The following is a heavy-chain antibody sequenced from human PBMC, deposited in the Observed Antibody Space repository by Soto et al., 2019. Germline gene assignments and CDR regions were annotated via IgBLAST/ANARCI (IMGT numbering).Heavy chain of an antibody. CDR1: GGSISSYY. Sequence: PSETLSLTCTVSGGSISSYYWSWIRQPPGKGLEWIGYISYSGSTNYNPSLKSRVTVSVDTSKNQFSVRLSSVTAADTAVYYCARDLKTSASRDYFYMDVWGKGTTVTVSS. J-gene: IGHJ6*03. CDR3: ARDLKTSASRDYFYMDV. V-gene: IGHV4-59*01. D-gene: IGHD6-13*01. CDR2: ISYSGST.